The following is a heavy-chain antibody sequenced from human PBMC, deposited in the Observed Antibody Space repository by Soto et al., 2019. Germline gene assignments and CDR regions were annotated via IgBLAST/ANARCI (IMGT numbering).Heavy chain of an antibody. J-gene: IGHJ5*02. CDR1: GGSISSGRYY. CDR2: INYSGST. Sequence: PSETLSLTCTVSGGSISSGRYYWGWIRQHPGKGLEWIGYINYSGSTYYNPSLKSRVTMSVDTSKNHFSLKLISVTTADTAVYYCANSGYYRKSDWFDPWGQETLVTVSS. V-gene: IGHV4-31*03. CDR3: ANSGYYRKSDWFDP. D-gene: IGHD1-26*01.